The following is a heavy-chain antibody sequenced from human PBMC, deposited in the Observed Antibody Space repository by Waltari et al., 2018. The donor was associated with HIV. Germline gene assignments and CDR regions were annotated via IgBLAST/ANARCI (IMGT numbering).Heavy chain of an antibody. V-gene: IGHV3-53*02. CDR1: GFHVGSTY. J-gene: IGHJ4*02. D-gene: IGHD3-22*01. CDR2: IYSGGST. Sequence: EVQLVETGGGLIQPGGSLRLSCAASGFHVGSTYMIWVRQAPGKGLEWVSVIYSGGSTYYADSVKGRFTISRDNSKNTLYLQMNSLRAEDTAVYYCASSPSSGTRNDYWGQGTLVTVSS. CDR3: ASSPSSGTRNDY.